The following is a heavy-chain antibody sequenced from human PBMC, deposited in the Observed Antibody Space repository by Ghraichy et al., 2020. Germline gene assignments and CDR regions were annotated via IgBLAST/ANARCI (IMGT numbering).Heavy chain of an antibody. CDR2: IYYSGST. V-gene: IGHV4-39*01. D-gene: IGHD3-22*01. CDR1: GGSISSSSYY. J-gene: IGHJ4*02. Sequence: LSLTCTVSGGSISSSSYYWGWIRQPPGKGLEWIGSIYYSGSTYYNPSLKSRVTISVDTSKNQFSLKLSSVTAADTAVYYCARQRYFYDSSGYYYPYFDYWGQGTLVTVSS. CDR3: ARQRYFYDSSGYYYPYFDY.